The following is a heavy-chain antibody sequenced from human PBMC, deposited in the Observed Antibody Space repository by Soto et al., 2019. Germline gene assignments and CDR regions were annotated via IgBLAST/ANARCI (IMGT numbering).Heavy chain of an antibody. Sequence: QVQLQESGPGLVKPSQTLSLTCTVSGGSISSGDYYWSWIRQPPGKGLEWIGYIYYSGSTYYNPSLKSRVTISVDTSNNQFSLKLSSVTAADTAVYYFSTYPLLFLAWSPNYYSLHVWGQRTTVTFS. J-gene: IGHJ6*02. CDR1: GGSISSGDYY. CDR2: IYYSGST. V-gene: IGHV4-30-4*01. CDR3: STYPLLFLAWSPNYYSLHV. D-gene: IGHD3-3*01.